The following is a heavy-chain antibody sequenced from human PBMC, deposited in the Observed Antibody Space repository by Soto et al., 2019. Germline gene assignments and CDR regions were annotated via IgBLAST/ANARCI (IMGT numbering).Heavy chain of an antibody. D-gene: IGHD3-10*01. V-gene: IGHV1-3*01. Sequence: QVQLVQSGAEVKKPGASVKVSCKASGYTFTSYAMHWVRQAPGQRLEWMGWINAGNGNTKYSQKFQGRVTITRDTSTSTAYMELSSLRSEDTAVYYCARDMGFGLSDYWGQGTLVTVSS. J-gene: IGHJ4*02. CDR1: GYTFTSYA. CDR2: INAGNGNT. CDR3: ARDMGFGLSDY.